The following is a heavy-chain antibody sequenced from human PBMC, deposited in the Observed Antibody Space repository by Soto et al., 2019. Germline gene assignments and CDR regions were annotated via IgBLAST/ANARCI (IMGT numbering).Heavy chain of an antibody. D-gene: IGHD2-8*02. Sequence: ASVKVSCKASGYTFTGYYMQWVRQAPGQGLERMGWISGYNGNTKYAQKFQDRVTMTADTSTRTAFMEVRSLTSDDTGVYFCAATGGNYFGLDVWGQGTTVTVSS. CDR3: AATGGNYFGLDV. CDR1: GYTFTGYY. J-gene: IGHJ6*02. V-gene: IGHV1-18*04. CDR2: ISGYNGNT.